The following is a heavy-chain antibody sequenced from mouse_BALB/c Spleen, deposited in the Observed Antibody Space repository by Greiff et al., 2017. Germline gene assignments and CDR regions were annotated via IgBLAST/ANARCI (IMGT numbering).Heavy chain of an antibody. D-gene: IGHD1-1*01. CDR2: ISSGGGST. CDR3: ARRDYYGEDDY. CDR1: GFAFSSYD. J-gene: IGHJ2*01. Sequence: EVNLVESGGGLVKPGGSLKLSCAASGFAFSSYDMSWVRQTPEKRLEWVAYISSGGGSTYYPDTVTGRFTISRDNAKNTLYLQMSSLKSEDTAMYYCARRDYYGEDDYWGQGTTLTVSS. V-gene: IGHV5-12-1*01.